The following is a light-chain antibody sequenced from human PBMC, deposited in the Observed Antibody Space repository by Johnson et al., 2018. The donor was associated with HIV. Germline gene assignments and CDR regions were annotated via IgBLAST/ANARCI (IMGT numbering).Light chain of an antibody. V-gene: IGLV1-51*02. J-gene: IGLJ1*01. Sequence: QSVLTQPPSVSAAPGQKVTISCSGSSSNIGDNYVSWYQQLPGTAPKLLIYENNKRPSGIPDRFSGSKSGTSATLGITGLQTGDEADYYCGTYDTSLSDGGVFGTGTKVSVL. CDR3: GTYDTSLSDGGV. CDR1: SSNIGDNY. CDR2: ENN.